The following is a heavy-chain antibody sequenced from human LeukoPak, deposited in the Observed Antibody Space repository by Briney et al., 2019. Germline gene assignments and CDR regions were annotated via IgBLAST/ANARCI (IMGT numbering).Heavy chain of an antibody. J-gene: IGHJ4*02. V-gene: IGHV1-46*01. CDR3: ARDPAGRWLQLGMDY. D-gene: IGHD5-24*01. CDR2: INPSGGST. Sequence: GASVKVSCKASGYTFTSYYMHWVRQAPGQGLEWMGIINPSGGSTNYAQKFQGRVTMTRDTSTSTVYMELSSLRSEDTAVYYCARDPAGRWLQLGMDYWGQGTLVTVSS. CDR1: GYTFTSYY.